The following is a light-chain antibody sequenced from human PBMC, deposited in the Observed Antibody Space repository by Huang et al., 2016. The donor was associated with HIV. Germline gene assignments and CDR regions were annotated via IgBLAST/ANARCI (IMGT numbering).Light chain of an antibody. V-gene: IGKV1-27*01. J-gene: IGKJ1*01. CDR2: GAS. CDR1: QDIGNF. Sequence: DIQMTQSPSSLSASPGVRVTLSCRANQDIGNFLAWYQHKPGGVPRLMIYGASTLQSGVTSQFSGRGSGTDFTLTITSFQPDDVATYYCQRYDSAPRAFGQGTKVEI. CDR3: QRYDSAPRA.